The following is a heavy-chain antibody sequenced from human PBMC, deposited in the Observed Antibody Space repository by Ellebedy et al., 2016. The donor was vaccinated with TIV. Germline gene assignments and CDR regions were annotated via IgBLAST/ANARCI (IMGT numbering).Heavy chain of an antibody. CDR1: GGTFSSYG. CDR3: ARVGNYYGGKPSYYFDY. CDR2: IIPILGTA. Sequence: AASVKVSCKASGGTFSSYGISWVRQAPGQGLEWMGGIIPILGTANYAQKFQGSVTITADESTYTAYMELSSLRSEDTAVYYCARVGNYYGGKPSYYFDYWGQGTLVTVSS. D-gene: IGHD4-23*01. V-gene: IGHV1-69*13. J-gene: IGHJ4*02.